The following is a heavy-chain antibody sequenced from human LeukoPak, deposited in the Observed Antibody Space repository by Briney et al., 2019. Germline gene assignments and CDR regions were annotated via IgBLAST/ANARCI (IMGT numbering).Heavy chain of an antibody. CDR1: GYTFTSYW. CDR3: ARSGRDWGFDY. J-gene: IGHJ4*02. V-gene: IGHV5-51*01. CDR2: IYPGDSDT. Sequence: GESLEISCKGSGYTFTSYWIGWVRQMPGKGLEWMGIIYPGDSDTRYSPSFQGQVTMSADKFSSTAYLQWSSLKASDTAMYYCARSGRDWGFDYWGQGTLVTVSS. D-gene: IGHD2-21*02.